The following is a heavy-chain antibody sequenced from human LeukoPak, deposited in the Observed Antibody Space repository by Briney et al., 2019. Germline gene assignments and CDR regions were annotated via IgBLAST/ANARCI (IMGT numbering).Heavy chain of an antibody. CDR3: ARAEYSSSSDPGNFDY. CDR1: GASLNNGSSY. J-gene: IGHJ4*02. Sequence: SQTLSLTCTVSGASLNNGSSYWSWIRQPAGKGLEWIGRIYISGSTNYNPSLKSRVTMSVDTSKNQFSLKLSSVTAADTAVYYCARAEYSSSSDPGNFDYWGQGTLVTVSS. CDR2: IYISGST. V-gene: IGHV4-61*02. D-gene: IGHD6-6*01.